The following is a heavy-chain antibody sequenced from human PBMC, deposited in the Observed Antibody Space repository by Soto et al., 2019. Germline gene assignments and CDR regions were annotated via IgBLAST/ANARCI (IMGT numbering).Heavy chain of an antibody. D-gene: IGHD4-17*01. J-gene: IGHJ4*02. Sequence: QVQLVQSGSEVKKPGASGKVACKASGYTFTSYGISWVRQAPGQGREWMGWISAYNGNTNYAQKLQGRVTMTTDTSTSTAYMELRSLRSDDTAVYYCARDSSTVTNQKYDYWGQGTLVTVSS. V-gene: IGHV1-18*01. CDR2: ISAYNGNT. CDR1: GYTFTSYG. CDR3: ARDSSTVTNQKYDY.